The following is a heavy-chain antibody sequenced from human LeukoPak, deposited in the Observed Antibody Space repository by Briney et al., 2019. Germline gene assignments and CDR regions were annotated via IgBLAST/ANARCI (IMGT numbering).Heavy chain of an antibody. J-gene: IGHJ6*03. CDR1: GFTFTDHY. Sequence: PGGSLRLSCAASGFTFTDHYMSWVRQAPGKGLEWVSYISSSGSTIYYADSVKGRFTISRDNAKNSLYLQMNSLRAEDTAVYYCARYAPGGHSSSWHGYYYYMDVWGKGTTVTVSS. V-gene: IGHV3-11*04. CDR2: ISSSGSTI. CDR3: ARYAPGGHSSSWHGYYYYMDV. D-gene: IGHD6-13*01.